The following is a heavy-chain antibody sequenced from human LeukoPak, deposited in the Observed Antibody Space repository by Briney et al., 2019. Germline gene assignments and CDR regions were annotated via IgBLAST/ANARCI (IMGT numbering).Heavy chain of an antibody. CDR3: ATQPGLGY. V-gene: IGHV5-51*01. J-gene: IGHJ4*02. CDR1: GYSFTSYW. Sequence: GESLKISCKASGYSFTSYWIGWVRQMPGKGLEWMGIIYPGDSDTRYRPSFQGQVTTSVDKSITTAYLQWSSLKASDSAIYFCATQPGLGYWGQGTLVTVSS. D-gene: IGHD1-26*01. CDR2: IYPGDSDT.